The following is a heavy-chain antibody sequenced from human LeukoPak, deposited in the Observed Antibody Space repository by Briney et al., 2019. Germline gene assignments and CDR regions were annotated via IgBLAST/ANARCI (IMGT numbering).Heavy chain of an antibody. D-gene: IGHD3-22*01. J-gene: IGHJ3*02. V-gene: IGHV4-39*01. Sequence: SETLSPICTLAGGSISSSSYYWGWTRQPPGKGLEWIGSIYYSGSTYYNPSLKSRVTISLDTSKNQFSLQLSSVTAADTAVYYCAISPYYYDSSGYSPLIPPTIWGQGTMVTDSS. CDR3: AISPYYYDSSGYSPLIPPTI. CDR2: IYYSGST. CDR1: GGSISSSSYY.